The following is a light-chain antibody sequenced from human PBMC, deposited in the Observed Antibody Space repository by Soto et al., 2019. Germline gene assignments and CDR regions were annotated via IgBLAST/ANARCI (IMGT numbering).Light chain of an antibody. Sequence: EIVLTQSPGTLSLSPGERATLSCRASQRVSSSYLAWYQQKPGQAPRLLIYGASSRATGIPDRFSGSGSGTDFTLTIRRREPGDFALYFGQRNGSSAPFTFGQGTKVEI. CDR2: GAS. CDR1: QRVSSSY. J-gene: IGKJ2*01. CDR3: QRNGSSAPFT. V-gene: IGKV3-20*01.